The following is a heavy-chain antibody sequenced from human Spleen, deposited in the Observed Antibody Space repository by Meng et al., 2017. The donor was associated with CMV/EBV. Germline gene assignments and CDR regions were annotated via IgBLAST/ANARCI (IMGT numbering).Heavy chain of an antibody. J-gene: IGHJ6*02. Sequence: ASVKVSCKASGYTFTGYYIHWVRQAPGQGLEWMGWINPNTGVTNYAQKFQGRVTMTRDTSISTAYMDLSGLRSDDTAMYYCARGATYYDFWSGYYPGGGNYYYHGMDVWGQGTTVTVSS. V-gene: IGHV1-2*02. CDR3: ARGATYYDFWSGYYPGGGNYYYHGMDV. CDR2: INPNTGVT. CDR1: GYTFTGYY. D-gene: IGHD3-3*01.